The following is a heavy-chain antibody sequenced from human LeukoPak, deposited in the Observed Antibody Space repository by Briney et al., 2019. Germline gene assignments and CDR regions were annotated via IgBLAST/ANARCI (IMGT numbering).Heavy chain of an antibody. Sequence: SETLSLTCTVSGGSISSYYWSWIRQPPGKGLEWIGYIYYSGSTYYNPSLKGRVTISVDTSKNQFSLMLSSVTAADTAVYYCARRTSITMIAFDYWGQGTLVTVSS. D-gene: IGHD3-22*01. CDR2: IYYSGST. J-gene: IGHJ4*02. CDR1: GGSISSYY. CDR3: ARRTSITMIAFDY. V-gene: IGHV4-59*08.